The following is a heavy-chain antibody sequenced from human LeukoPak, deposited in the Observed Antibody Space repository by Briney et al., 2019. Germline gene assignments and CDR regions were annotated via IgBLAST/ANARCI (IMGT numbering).Heavy chain of an antibody. D-gene: IGHD1-26*01. J-gene: IGHJ6*03. V-gene: IGHV4-39*07. Sequence: SETLSLTCTVSGGSISSSSHYWGWIRQPPGKGLEWIGSIYYSGSTYYNPSLKSRVTISVDTSKNQFSLKLSSVTAADTAVYYCARVRKVGATQSYYYYMDVWGKGTTVTVSS. CDR3: ARVRKVGATQSYYYYMDV. CDR2: IYYSGST. CDR1: GGSISSSSHY.